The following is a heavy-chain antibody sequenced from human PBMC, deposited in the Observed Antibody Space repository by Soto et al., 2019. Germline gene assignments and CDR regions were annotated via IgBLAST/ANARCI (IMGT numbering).Heavy chain of an antibody. Sequence: SPTLSLTCAISGDRVSSNSAAWTWIRQSPSRGLEWLGRTYYRSKWYNDYAVSVKSRITINPDTSKNQFSLQLNSVTPEDTAVYYCARTLGYYYGSGSYQTYYYYGMDVWGQGTTVTVSS. D-gene: IGHD3-10*01. CDR1: GDRVSSNSAA. CDR2: TYYRSKWYN. J-gene: IGHJ6*02. V-gene: IGHV6-1*01. CDR3: ARTLGYYYGSGSYQTYYYYGMDV.